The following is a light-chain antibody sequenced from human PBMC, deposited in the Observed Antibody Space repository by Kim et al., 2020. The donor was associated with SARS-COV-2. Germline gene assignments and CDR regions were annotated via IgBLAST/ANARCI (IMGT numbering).Light chain of an antibody. Sequence: SYELTQPPSVSVSPGQTASITCSGDKLGDKYACWYQQKPGQSPVLVIYQDNKRPSGIPERFSGSNSGNTATLTISGTQAMDEADYYCLAWDSSTAVFGGGTQLTVL. CDR3: LAWDSSTAV. CDR2: QDN. V-gene: IGLV3-1*01. CDR1: KLGDKY. J-gene: IGLJ2*01.